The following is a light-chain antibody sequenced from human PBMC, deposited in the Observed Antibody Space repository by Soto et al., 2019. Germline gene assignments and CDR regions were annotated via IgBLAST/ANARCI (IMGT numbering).Light chain of an antibody. V-gene: IGLV1-44*01. J-gene: IGLJ2*01. CDR2: SSN. Sequence: QSVLTQPPSASGTPGQRVTIPCSGSSSNIGSHTVNWYQQLPGTAPKLLVYSSNQRPSGVSDRFSGSKSGTSASLAISGLQSEDEADYYCAAWDGSLNGVVFGGGTKLTVL. CDR1: SSNIGSHT. CDR3: AAWDGSLNGVV.